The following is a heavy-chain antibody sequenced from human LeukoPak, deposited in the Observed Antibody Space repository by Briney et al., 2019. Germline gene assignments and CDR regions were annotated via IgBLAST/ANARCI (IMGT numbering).Heavy chain of an antibody. Sequence: GGSLRLSCAASGFTFSNYFWMHWVRQASGKGLVWVSRIRSAGGSSTYADSVKGRFTISRDNAKNTQYLQMNTLRAEDTAVYYCVRDLDLGGYSSFVSWGQGTLVTVSS. D-gene: IGHD4-23*01. CDR3: VRDLDLGGYSSFVS. CDR1: GFTFSNYFW. CDR2: IRSAGGSS. V-gene: IGHV3-74*01. J-gene: IGHJ5*02.